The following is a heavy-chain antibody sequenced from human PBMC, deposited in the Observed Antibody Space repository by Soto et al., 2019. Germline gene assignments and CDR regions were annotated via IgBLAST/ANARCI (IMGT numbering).Heavy chain of an antibody. CDR2: IYWDDDK. Sequence: QITLKESGPTLVKPTQTLTLTCTFSGFSLSTSGVGVGWIRQPPGKALEWLALIYWDDDKRYSPSLKSRLTSTKDTSKIQVVLTMTNMDPVDTATYYCARITIFGVVINPIHHFDFWGQGTLVTVSS. D-gene: IGHD3-3*01. J-gene: IGHJ4*02. CDR3: ARITIFGVVINPIHHFDF. V-gene: IGHV2-5*02. CDR1: GFSLSTSGVG.